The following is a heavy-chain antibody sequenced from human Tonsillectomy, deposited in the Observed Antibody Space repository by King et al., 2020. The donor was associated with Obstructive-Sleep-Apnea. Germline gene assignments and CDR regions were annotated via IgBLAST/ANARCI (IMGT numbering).Heavy chain of an antibody. CDR1: GFAFYDYG. Sequence: EVQLVESGGGLVQPGGSLRLSCAVSGFAFYDYGMHWVRQAPGKGLEWVSYISSGSHPIYYADSVKGRLPVSRDNAKNFLFLQMNSLRAGDTAMYYCARDSPRRGTLQYSRFDPWGQGTLVTVSS. J-gene: IGHJ5*02. V-gene: IGHV3-48*04. CDR3: ARDSPRRGTLQYSRFDP. CDR2: ISSGSHPI. D-gene: IGHD5-24*01.